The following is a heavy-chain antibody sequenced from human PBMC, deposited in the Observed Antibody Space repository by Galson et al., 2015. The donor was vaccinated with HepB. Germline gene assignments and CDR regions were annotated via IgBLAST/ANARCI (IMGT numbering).Heavy chain of an antibody. CDR1: GFTVSSNY. V-gene: IGHV3-53*01. J-gene: IGHJ6*02. CDR2: IYSGGST. Sequence: SLRLSCAATGFTVSSNYMSWVRQAPGKGLEWVSVIYSGGSTYCADSVKGRFTISRDNSKNTLYLQMNTLRAEDTAVYYCAKDQDSGSYYYAFGMDVWGQGTTVAVSS. CDR3: AKDQDSGSYYYAFGMDV. D-gene: IGHD1-26*01.